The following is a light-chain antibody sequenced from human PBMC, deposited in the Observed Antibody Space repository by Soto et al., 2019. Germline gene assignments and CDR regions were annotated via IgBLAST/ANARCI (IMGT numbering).Light chain of an antibody. Sequence: QSVLTQPPSVSAAPGQTVTISCSGSSSNIGKSHVSWYQHLPGTAPKLLIYDNDKRTSGIPDRFSGSKSGTAATLDITGLQTGDEAEYYCATWDDSLSAAVLGPGTKVTVL. CDR1: SSNIGKSH. CDR3: ATWDDSLSAAV. V-gene: IGLV1-51*01. CDR2: DND. J-gene: IGLJ1*01.